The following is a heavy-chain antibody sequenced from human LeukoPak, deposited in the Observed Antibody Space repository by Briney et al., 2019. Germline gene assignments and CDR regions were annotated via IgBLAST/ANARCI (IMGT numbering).Heavy chain of an antibody. Sequence: GGSLRLSCAASGFTFSSYSMSWVRQAPGKGLEWVSAISSSGGSTDYTDSVKGRFTISRDNSKNTLYLQMNSLRAEDTAVYYCASRLGELSSPFTFDIWGQGTMVTVSS. J-gene: IGHJ3*02. CDR1: GFTFSSYS. V-gene: IGHV3-23*01. D-gene: IGHD3-16*02. CDR2: ISSSGGST. CDR3: ASRLGELSSPFTFDI.